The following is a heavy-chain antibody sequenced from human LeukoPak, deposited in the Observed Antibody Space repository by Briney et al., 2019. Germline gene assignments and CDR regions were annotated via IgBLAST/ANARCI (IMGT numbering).Heavy chain of an antibody. CDR3: ARKCGGDCYLYDSSGYYYDY. D-gene: IGHD3-22*01. CDR2: IIPIFGTA. CDR1: GGTFSSYA. J-gene: IGHJ4*02. V-gene: IGHV1-69*05. Sequence: SVKVSCKASGGTFSSYAISWVRQAPGQGLEWMGRIIPIFGTANYAQKFQGRVTMTRDTSTSTVYMELSSLRSEDTAVYYCARKCGGDCYLYDSSGYYYDYWGQGTLVTVSS.